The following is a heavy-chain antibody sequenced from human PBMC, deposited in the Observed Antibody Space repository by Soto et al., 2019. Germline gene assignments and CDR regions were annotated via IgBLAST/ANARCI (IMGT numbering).Heavy chain of an antibody. J-gene: IGHJ6*02. V-gene: IGHV3-23*01. CDR2: ISASSDAA. CDR3: AKYSGSYPVYNGLSL. CDR1: GFPFSTSA. D-gene: IGHD1-26*01. Sequence: EVQLLESGGGLVQPGGSLRLSCAASGFPFSTSAMNWVRQAPGKGLEWVSIISASSDAAYYAESVTGRFASSRDNSKNTLYLQMNSLRAEDTAVYYCAKYSGSYPVYNGLSLWGQGTTVTVS.